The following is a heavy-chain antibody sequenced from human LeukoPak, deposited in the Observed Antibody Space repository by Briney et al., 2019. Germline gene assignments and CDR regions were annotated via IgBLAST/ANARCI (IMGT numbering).Heavy chain of an antibody. CDR3: ARDLFTRKNLGNWDSRAFHI. Sequence: GASVKVSCKTSGYTFTGYYIHWVRQAPGQGLEWMGWINPNSGGTNYAQNFQGRVTVTRGTSITTAYMELRWLTSDDTAVYYCARDLFTRKNLGNWDSRAFHIWGQGTMVTVSS. J-gene: IGHJ3*02. V-gene: IGHV1-2*02. CDR1: GYTFTGYY. CDR2: INPNSGGT. D-gene: IGHD7-27*01.